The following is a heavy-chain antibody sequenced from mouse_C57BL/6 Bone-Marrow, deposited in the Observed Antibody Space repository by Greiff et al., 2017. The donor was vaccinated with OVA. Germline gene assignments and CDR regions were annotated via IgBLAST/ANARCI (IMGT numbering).Heavy chain of an antibody. Sequence: VQLQQSGAELVRPGASVKLSCTASGFNIKDDYMHWVKQRPEQGLEWIGWIDPENGDTKYASKFQGKATITADTSSNTAYLQLSSLTSEDTAVYYCTTSHFDYWGQGTTLTVSS. CDR1: GFNIKDDY. CDR2: IDPENGDT. CDR3: TTSHFDY. J-gene: IGHJ2*01. V-gene: IGHV14-4*01.